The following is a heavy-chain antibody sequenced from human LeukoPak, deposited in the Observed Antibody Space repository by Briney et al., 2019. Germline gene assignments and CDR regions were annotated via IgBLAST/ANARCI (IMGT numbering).Heavy chain of an antibody. CDR3: AKQLGYCSDGSCYFPY. V-gene: IGHV3-23*01. CDR2: IGGSGDST. D-gene: IGHD2-15*01. Sequence: GGSLRLSCAASGFTFSNYAMSWVRQAPGKGLEWVSSIGGSGDSTYYADSVQGRFTISRDNSKSTLCLQMNSLRAEDTAVYYCAKQLGYCSDGSCYFPYWGQGTLVTVSS. CDR1: GFTFSNYA. J-gene: IGHJ4*02.